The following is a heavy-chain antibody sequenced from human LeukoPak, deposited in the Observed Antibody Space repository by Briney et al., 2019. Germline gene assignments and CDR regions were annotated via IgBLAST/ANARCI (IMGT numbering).Heavy chain of an antibody. CDR2: IYYSGST. D-gene: IGHD3-3*01. CDR3: ARFTDFWSGYSLYYFDY. V-gene: IGHV4-28*01. CDR1: GYSISSSNW. Sequence: SDTLSLTCAVSGYSISSSNWWGWIRQPPGKGLEWIGYIYYSGSTYYNPSLKSRVTMSVDTSKNQFSLKLSFVTAADTAVYYCARFTDFWSGYSLYYFDYWGQGTLVTVSS. J-gene: IGHJ4*02.